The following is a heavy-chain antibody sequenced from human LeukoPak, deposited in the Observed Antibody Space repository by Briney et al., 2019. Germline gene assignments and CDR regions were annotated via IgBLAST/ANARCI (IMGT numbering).Heavy chain of an antibody. D-gene: IGHD3-10*01. CDR3: ARGGTYCYGSGSYLNY. Sequence: KSSETLSLTCTVSGGSISSYYWSWIRQPPGKGLEWIGYIYYSGYTNYNPSLKSRVTISVDTSKNQFSLKLSSVTAADTAVYYCARGGTYCYGSGSYLNYWGQGTLVTVSS. CDR1: GGSISSYY. J-gene: IGHJ4*02. CDR2: IYYSGYT. V-gene: IGHV4-59*08.